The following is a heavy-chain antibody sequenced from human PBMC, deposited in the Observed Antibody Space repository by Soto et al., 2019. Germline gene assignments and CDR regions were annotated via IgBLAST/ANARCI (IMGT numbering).Heavy chain of an antibody. CDR3: ARYSNNWFQTEGMDV. Sequence: QVQLRESGPGLVKASETLSLTCTVSVDSISTYYWSWIRRPAEKGLEWIGRIDASGNTNYNPSLKSRVTMSADTSKKQFSLKLTSVTAPDTAVYYCARYSNNWFQTEGMDVWGQGTTVTVSS. CDR1: VDSISTYY. D-gene: IGHD1-20*01. J-gene: IGHJ6*02. V-gene: IGHV4-4*07. CDR2: IDASGNT.